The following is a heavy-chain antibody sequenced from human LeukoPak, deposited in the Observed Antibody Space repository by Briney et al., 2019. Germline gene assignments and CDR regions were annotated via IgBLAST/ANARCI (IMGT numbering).Heavy chain of an antibody. CDR1: GFIFDDCA. CDR2: ISWNSGNI. Sequence: GGSLRLSCAASGFIFDDCAMHWVRQGPGKGLEWVSTISWNSGNIGYADSVKGRFTISRDNGKNSLYLQMNSLRAEDTALYYCVKDSALIAGGLFDYWGQGTLVTVSS. V-gene: IGHV3-9*01. J-gene: IGHJ4*02. D-gene: IGHD2-21*01. CDR3: VKDSALIAGGLFDY.